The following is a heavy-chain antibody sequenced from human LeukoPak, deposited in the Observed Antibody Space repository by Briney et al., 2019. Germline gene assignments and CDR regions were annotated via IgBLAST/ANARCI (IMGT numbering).Heavy chain of an antibody. CDR3: ARGPPKGSYGRSPAFDI. J-gene: IGHJ3*02. CDR1: GGSFSGYY. CDR2: IYYSGST. V-gene: IGHV4-59*01. D-gene: IGHD5-18*01. Sequence: SETLSLTCAVYGGSFSGYYWSWIRQPPGKGLEWIGYIYYSGSTNYNPSLKSRVTISVDTSKNQFSLKLSSVTAADTAVYYCARGPPKGSYGRSPAFDIWGQGTMVTVSS.